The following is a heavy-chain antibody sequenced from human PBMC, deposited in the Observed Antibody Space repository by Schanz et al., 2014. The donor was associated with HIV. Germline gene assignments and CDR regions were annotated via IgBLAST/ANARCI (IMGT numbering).Heavy chain of an antibody. Sequence: QVHLQESGPGLVKPSETLSLTCTVSGGSVTSGSSFWNWIRQSPGQGLEWLGSIYKTESANYNPPLKSRRTIRVDGSSNHFSLKMYSVTAADTAVYYCARGQFGELFYGMDVWGRGTTVIVSS. CDR3: ARGQFGELFYGMDV. D-gene: IGHD3-10*01. J-gene: IGHJ6*02. CDR2: IYKTESA. CDR1: GGSVTSGSSF. V-gene: IGHV4-61*03.